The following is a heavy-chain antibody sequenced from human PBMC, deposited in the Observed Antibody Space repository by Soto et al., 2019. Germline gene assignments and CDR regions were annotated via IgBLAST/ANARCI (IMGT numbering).Heavy chain of an antibody. D-gene: IGHD1-1*01. CDR1: GYTFSTYG. CDR3: ARDWKGAEGFDS. J-gene: IGHJ4*02. V-gene: IGHV1-18*01. Sequence: QVQLVQSGAEVKKPGASMKVSCKASGYTFSTYGFSWVRQAPGKGLEWMGWMGADNGDTNYAQNFQGRVTMTTDTSMTTSYMELRSLTSDDTAVYFCARDWKGAEGFDSWGQGTLVTVSS. CDR2: MGADNGDT.